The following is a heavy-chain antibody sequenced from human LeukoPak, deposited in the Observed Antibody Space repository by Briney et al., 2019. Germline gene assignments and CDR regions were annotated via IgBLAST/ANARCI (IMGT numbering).Heavy chain of an antibody. CDR1: GFTFSGFG. D-gene: IGHD6-19*01. J-gene: IGHJ4*02. Sequence: PGRSLRLSCAASGFTFSGFGMHWVRQAPGKGLEWVANIKQDGSEKYYVDSVKGRFTISRDNAKNSLYLQMNSLRAEDTAVYYCARDLSGYSSGWYPFWGQGTLVTVSS. CDR2: IKQDGSEK. CDR3: ARDLSGYSSGWYPF. V-gene: IGHV3-7*04.